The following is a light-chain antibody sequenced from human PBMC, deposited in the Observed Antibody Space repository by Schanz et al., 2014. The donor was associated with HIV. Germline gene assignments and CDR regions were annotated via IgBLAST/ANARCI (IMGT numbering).Light chain of an antibody. Sequence: TQSPATLSVSPGDRVTLSCRASQSVGSNVAWYQQRPGQSPRLLISGASSRAADIPARFSGSGSGTEFTLTISSLQAEDVAVYYCQQYFTTPFTFGPGTKVHI. J-gene: IGKJ3*01. CDR2: GAS. V-gene: IGKV3-15*01. CDR3: QQYFTTPFT. CDR1: QSVGSN.